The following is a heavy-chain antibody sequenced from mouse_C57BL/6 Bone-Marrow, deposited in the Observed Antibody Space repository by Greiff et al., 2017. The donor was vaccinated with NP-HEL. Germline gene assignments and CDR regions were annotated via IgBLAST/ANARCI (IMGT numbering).Heavy chain of an antibody. CDR3: ARHSSWFAY. D-gene: IGHD2-12*01. Sequence: EVHLVESGGDLVKPGGSLKLSCAASGFTFSSYGMSWVRQTPDTRLEWVATISSGGSYTYYPDSVKGRFTISRDNAKNTLYLQMSSLKSEDTAMYYCARHSSWFAYWGQGTLVTVSA. CDR2: ISSGGSYT. CDR1: GFTFSSYG. V-gene: IGHV5-6*01. J-gene: IGHJ3*01.